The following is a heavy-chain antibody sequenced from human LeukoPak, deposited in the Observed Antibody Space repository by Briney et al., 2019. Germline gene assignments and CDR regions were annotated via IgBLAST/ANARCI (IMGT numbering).Heavy chain of an antibody. CDR2: ISHSGST. D-gene: IGHD3-3*01. CDR3: AKNFWSRSDAFDI. V-gene: IGHV4-31*03. CDR1: GGSISSGGYF. J-gene: IGHJ3*02. Sequence: SETLSLTCTVSGGSISSGGYFWSWVRQHPGKGLEWIGYISHSGSTYYNPSLKSRVTISVDTSRNQFSLKLRSVTAADTAVYYCAKNFWSRSDAFDIWGQGTMVTVSS.